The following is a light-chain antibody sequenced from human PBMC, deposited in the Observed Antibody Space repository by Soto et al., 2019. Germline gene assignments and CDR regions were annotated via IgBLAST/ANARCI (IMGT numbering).Light chain of an antibody. CDR3: SSYASTSPPYV. Sequence: QSALTQPASVSGYPGQSIAISCTGTSSDIGAYNFVSWYQQHPGKVPKLMISDVSNRPSGVSDRFSGSKSGNTASLTISGLQAEDEADYYCSSYASTSPPYVFGTGTKLTVL. J-gene: IGLJ1*01. CDR1: SSDIGAYNF. V-gene: IGLV2-14*03. CDR2: DVS.